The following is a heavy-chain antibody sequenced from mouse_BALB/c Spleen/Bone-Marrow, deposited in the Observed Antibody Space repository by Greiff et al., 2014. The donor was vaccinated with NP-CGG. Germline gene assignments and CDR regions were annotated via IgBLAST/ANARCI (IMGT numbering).Heavy chain of an antibody. V-gene: IGHV14-3*02. CDR2: IYPANGNT. CDR1: GFNIKDPY. CDR3: APYYYGRWFTY. D-gene: IGHD1-1*01. J-gene: IGHJ3*01. Sequence: VQLQQPGAELVKPGASVKLSCTASGFNIKDPYTHWVKQRPEQGLEWIGRIYPANGNTKYDPKFQGKATITADTSSNAAYLQLSSLTSEDTAVYYCAPYYYGRWFTYWGQGTLVTVSA.